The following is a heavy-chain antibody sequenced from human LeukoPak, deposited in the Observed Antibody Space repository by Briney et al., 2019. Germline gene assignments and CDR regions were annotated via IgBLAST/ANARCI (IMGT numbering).Heavy chain of an antibody. D-gene: IGHD1-1*01. CDR2: IYHSGST. CDR3: ARPTTGVFNI. Sequence: PSETLSLTCTVSGYSISGGYYWGWIRQPPGKGLEWIGSIYHSGSTYYNPSLKSRVTISVDTSKNQFSLKLSSVTAADTAVYYCARPTTGVFNIWGQGTMVTVSS. J-gene: IGHJ3*02. CDR1: GYSISGGYY. V-gene: IGHV4-38-2*02.